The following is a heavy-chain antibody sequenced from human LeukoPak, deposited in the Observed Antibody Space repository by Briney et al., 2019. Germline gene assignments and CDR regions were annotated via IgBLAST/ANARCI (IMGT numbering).Heavy chain of an antibody. Sequence: GGSLRLSCAASGFTFSSYEMNWVRQAPGKGLEWVANIKQDGSEKYYVDSVKGRFTISRDNAKNSLYLQMNSLRAEDTAVYYCARDKILYYYDSSGGFDYWGQGTLVTVSS. V-gene: IGHV3-7*01. CDR2: IKQDGSEK. D-gene: IGHD3-22*01. J-gene: IGHJ4*02. CDR3: ARDKILYYYDSSGGFDY. CDR1: GFTFSSYE.